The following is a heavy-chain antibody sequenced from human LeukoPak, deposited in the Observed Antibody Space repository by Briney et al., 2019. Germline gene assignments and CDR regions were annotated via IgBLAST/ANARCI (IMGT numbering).Heavy chain of an antibody. CDR3: ARTRRGYSYGHLDY. CDR2: INPNSGGT. J-gene: IGHJ4*02. Sequence: ASVKVSCRSSGYTFTGYYLHWVRQAPGQGLEWMGWINPNSGGTNYAQKFQGRVTMTRDTSISTAYMELSRLRSDDTAVYYCARTRRGYSYGHLDYWGQGTLVTVSS. CDR1: GYTFTGYY. D-gene: IGHD5-18*01. V-gene: IGHV1-2*02.